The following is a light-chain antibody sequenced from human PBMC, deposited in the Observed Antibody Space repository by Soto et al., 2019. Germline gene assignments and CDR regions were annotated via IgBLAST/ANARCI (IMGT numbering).Light chain of an antibody. CDR3: QHYNSYSEA. Sequence: DIQMTQSPSTLSGSVGDRATITCRASQTISSWLAWYQQKPGKAPKLLIYKASTLKSGVPSRFSGSGSGTEFTLTISSLRPDDFATYYCQHYNSYSEAFGQGAKVDIK. CDR1: QTISSW. V-gene: IGKV1-5*03. CDR2: KAS. J-gene: IGKJ1*01.